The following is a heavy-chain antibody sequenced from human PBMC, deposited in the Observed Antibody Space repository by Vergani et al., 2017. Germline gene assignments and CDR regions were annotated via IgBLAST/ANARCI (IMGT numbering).Heavy chain of an antibody. V-gene: IGHV4-4*02. CDR3: ARDKSGYTNYYYYGMDV. D-gene: IGHD1-1*01. CDR2: IYHSGST. CDR1: GGSISSSNW. Sequence: QVQLQESGPGLVKPSGTLSLTCAVSGGSISSSNWWSWVRQPPGKGLEWIGEIYHSGSTNYNPSLKSRVTITVDKSKKQFSLKLSSVTAADTAVYYCARDKSGYTNYYYYGMDVWGQGTTVTVSS. J-gene: IGHJ6*02.